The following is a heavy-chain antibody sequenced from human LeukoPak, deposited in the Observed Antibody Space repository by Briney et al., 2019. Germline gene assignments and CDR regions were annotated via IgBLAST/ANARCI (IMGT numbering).Heavy chain of an antibody. Sequence: GGSLRLSCAASGFTFNSYAVHWVRQAPGKGLEWVAVISYDGSINFYAASVKGRFTISRDNSKNTLYLQMNSLRIDDTALYFCARDRRYCSGGSCYFDYFFDYWGQGTLVTVSS. V-gene: IGHV3-30*04. CDR2: ISYDGSIN. CDR1: GFTFNSYA. D-gene: IGHD2-15*01. CDR3: ARDRRYCSGGSCYFDYFFDY. J-gene: IGHJ4*02.